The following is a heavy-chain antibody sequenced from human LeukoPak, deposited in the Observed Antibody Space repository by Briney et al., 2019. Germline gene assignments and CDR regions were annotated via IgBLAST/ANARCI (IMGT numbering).Heavy chain of an antibody. Sequence: SETLSLPCTVSGDFITGSTYYWGWVPQPPGEGLEWIGSMYYSGSTYSNPSLRSRVTMSADTSKNQFSLNLKSVTAADTAVYYCARQYYDSTGYYYFDYWGQGTLVTVSS. V-gene: IGHV4-39*01. J-gene: IGHJ4*02. CDR3: ARQYYDSTGYYYFDY. D-gene: IGHD3-22*01. CDR1: GDFITGSTYY. CDR2: MYYSGST.